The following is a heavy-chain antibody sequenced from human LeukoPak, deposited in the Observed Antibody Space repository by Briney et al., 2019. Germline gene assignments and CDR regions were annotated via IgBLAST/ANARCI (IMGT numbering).Heavy chain of an antibody. Sequence: GGSLRLSCAASGFTFSSYWMSWVRQAPGKGLEWVANITQDGSEKYYVDSVKGRFTISRDNAKNSLYLQMNSLRAEDTAVYYCASILVGMVRSVNYYYYGMDVWGQGTTVTVSS. V-gene: IGHV3-7*01. D-gene: IGHD1-26*01. CDR1: GFTFSSYW. CDR2: ITQDGSEK. CDR3: ASILVGMVRSVNYYYYGMDV. J-gene: IGHJ6*02.